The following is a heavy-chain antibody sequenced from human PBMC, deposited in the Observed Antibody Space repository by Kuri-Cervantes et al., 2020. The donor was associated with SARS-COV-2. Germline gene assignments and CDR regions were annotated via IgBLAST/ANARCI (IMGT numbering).Heavy chain of an antibody. V-gene: IGHV3-30*02. Sequence: GESLKISCAASGFTFSSYGMHWVRQAPGKGLEWVAFIRYDGSNKYYADSVKGRFTISRDNSKNTLYPQMNSLRAEDTAVYYCVRPSFGRDKPPHFDYWGQGTLVTVSS. CDR1: GFTFSSYG. CDR2: IRYDGSNK. D-gene: IGHD3-16*01. J-gene: IGHJ4*02. CDR3: VRPSFGRDKPPHFDY.